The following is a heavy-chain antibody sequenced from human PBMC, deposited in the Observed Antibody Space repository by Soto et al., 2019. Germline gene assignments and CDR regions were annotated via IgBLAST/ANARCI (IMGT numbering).Heavy chain of an antibody. J-gene: IGHJ4*02. CDR2: ISGSGDFT. D-gene: IGHD3-9*01. CDR3: AKTKNDTLDY. V-gene: IGHV3-23*01. CDR1: GFTFSSYA. Sequence: GGSLRLSCAASGFTFSSYAMSWVRQAPGKGLEWVSVISGSGDFTFYADSVKGRFTISRDNSKNTLYLQMNSLRAEDTAVYYCAKTKNDTLDYWGKGTLVTVPS.